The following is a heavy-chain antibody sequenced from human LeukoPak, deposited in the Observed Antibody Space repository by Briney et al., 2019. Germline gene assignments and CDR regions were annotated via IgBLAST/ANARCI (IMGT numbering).Heavy chain of an antibody. J-gene: IGHJ3*02. D-gene: IGHD3-22*01. Sequence: GGSLRLSCAASGFTFDDYGMSWVRQAPGKGLEWVSGINWNGGSTGYADSVKGRFTVSRDNDKSSVYLQMNSLRAEDTALYHCARVYDSSGYSDALDIWGQGTMVTVSS. V-gene: IGHV3-20*01. CDR1: GFTFDDYG. CDR2: INWNGGST. CDR3: ARVYDSSGYSDALDI.